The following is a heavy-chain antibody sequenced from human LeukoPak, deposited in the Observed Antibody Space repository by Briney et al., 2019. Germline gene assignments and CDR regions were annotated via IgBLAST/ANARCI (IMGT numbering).Heavy chain of an antibody. Sequence: ASVKVSCKASGYTFISYGISWVRQAPGQGLEWMGWISAYNGNTNYAQKLQGRVTMTTDTSTSTAYMELRSLRSDDTAVYYCARDRVNYYGSGSSSWGQGTLVTVSS. CDR1: GYTFISYG. J-gene: IGHJ4*02. CDR3: ARDRVNYYGSGSSS. V-gene: IGHV1-18*01. D-gene: IGHD3-10*01. CDR2: ISAYNGNT.